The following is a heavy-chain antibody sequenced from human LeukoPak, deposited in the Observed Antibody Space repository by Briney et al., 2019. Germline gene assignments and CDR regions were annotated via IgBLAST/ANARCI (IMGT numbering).Heavy chain of an antibody. Sequence: GGSLRLSCAASGFTFSSYAMSWVRQAPGKGLEWVSAISGSGGSTYYADSVKGRFTISRDNSKNTLYLQMNSPRAEDTAVYYCAKDTGGWDAFDIWGQGTMVTVSS. CDR1: GFTFSSYA. D-gene: IGHD1-14*01. J-gene: IGHJ3*02. CDR2: ISGSGGST. CDR3: AKDTGGWDAFDI. V-gene: IGHV3-23*01.